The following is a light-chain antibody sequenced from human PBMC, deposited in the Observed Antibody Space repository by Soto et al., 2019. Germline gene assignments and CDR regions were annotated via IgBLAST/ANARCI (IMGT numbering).Light chain of an antibody. V-gene: IGLV1-44*01. CDR3: AAWDDSLNAL. CDR2: SNN. Sequence: QSVLTQPPSASGTPGQRVTISCSGSTSNIGSNTVNWYQQFPGTAPKLLIYSNNQRPSGVPDRFSGSKSGTSASLAISGLQSDDEADYYCAAWDDSLNALFGGGTKVTVL. J-gene: IGLJ2*01. CDR1: TSNIGSNT.